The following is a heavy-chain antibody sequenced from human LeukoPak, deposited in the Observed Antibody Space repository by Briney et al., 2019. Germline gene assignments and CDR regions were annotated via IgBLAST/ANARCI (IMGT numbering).Heavy chain of an antibody. CDR1: GGSFSSSSYY. J-gene: IGHJ6*03. CDR3: ARHPRTYCSGGSCYIYYYYMDV. V-gene: IGHV4-39*01. Sequence: SETLSLTCTVSGGSFSSSSYYWGWIRQPPGKGLEWIGSIYYSGSTYYNPSLKSRDTISVDTSKNQFSLKLSSVTAADTAVYYCARHPRTYCSGGSCYIYYYYMDVWGKGTTVTVSS. D-gene: IGHD2-15*01. CDR2: IYYSGST.